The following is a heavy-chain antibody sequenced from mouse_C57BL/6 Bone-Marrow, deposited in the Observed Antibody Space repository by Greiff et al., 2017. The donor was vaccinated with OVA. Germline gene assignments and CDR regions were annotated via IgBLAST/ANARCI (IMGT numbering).Heavy chain of an antibody. CDR2: ISDGGSYT. D-gene: IGHD2-4*01. CDR3: ARVDYGRFAY. Sequence: EVNLVESGGGLVKPGGSLKLSCAASGFTFSSYAMSWVRQTPEKRLEWVATISDGGSYTYYPDNVKGRFTISRDNAKNNLYLQMSHLKSEDTAMYYCARVDYGRFAYWGQGTLVTVSA. V-gene: IGHV5-4*03. J-gene: IGHJ3*01. CDR1: GFTFSSYA.